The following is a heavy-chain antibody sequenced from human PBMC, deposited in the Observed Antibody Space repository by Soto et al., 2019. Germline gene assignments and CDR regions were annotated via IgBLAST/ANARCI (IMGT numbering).Heavy chain of an antibody. Sequence: PSDTLSLTCTVSGDSIMSYYWTWIRQPPGKGLELIGYSYYSGSTRYNPSLKSRVPISVDMSKNQLSLKLSSVIAADTAVYYCARAYGGFDNGLDVWGQGTAVTVSS. CDR1: GDSIMSYY. CDR2: SYYSGST. V-gene: IGHV4-59*01. D-gene: IGHD5-12*01. J-gene: IGHJ6*02. CDR3: ARAYGGFDNGLDV.